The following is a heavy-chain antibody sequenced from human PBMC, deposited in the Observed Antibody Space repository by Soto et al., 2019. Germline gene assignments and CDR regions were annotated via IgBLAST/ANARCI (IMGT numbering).Heavy chain of an antibody. V-gene: IGHV4-61*01. CDR1: GGSVSSGSYY. D-gene: IGHD6-19*01. CDR3: ARRIAVAGTTNWFDP. Sequence: QVQLQESGPGLVKPSETLSLTCTVSGGSVSSGSYYWSWIRQPPGKGLEGIGYIYYSGSTNYNPSLKSRVTISVDTSKNQFSLKLSSVTAADTAVYYCARRIAVAGTTNWFDPWGQGTLVTVSS. J-gene: IGHJ5*02. CDR2: IYYSGST.